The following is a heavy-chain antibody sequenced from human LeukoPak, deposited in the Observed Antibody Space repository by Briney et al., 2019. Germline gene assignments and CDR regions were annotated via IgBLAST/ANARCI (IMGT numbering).Heavy chain of an antibody. Sequence: GGSLGLSCAASGFSGYTISSYAMSWVRQTPGKGLEWVSSISGRSDSKYYVDSVKGRFAISRDNSQNTLYLQMNSLRAEDTAVYYCAKETSTVTQPFDNWGQGTLVTVSS. CDR3: AKETSTVTQPFDN. D-gene: IGHD4-17*01. CDR2: ISGRSDSK. J-gene: IGHJ4*02. V-gene: IGHV3-23*01. CDR1: GFSGYTISSYA.